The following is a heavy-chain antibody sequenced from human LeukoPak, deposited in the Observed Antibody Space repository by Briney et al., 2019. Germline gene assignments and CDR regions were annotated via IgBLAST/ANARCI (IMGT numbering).Heavy chain of an antibody. J-gene: IGHJ6*04. D-gene: IGHD3-10*01. CDR3: ARAMVRASYGTDV. V-gene: IGHV1-2*04. CDR2: INPNSGGT. CDR1: GYTFTGYY. Sequence: ASVKVSCKASGYTFTGYYMHWVRQAPGQGLEWMGWINPNSGGTNYAQKFQGWVTMTRDTSISTAYMELSRLRSDDTAVYYCARAMVRASYGTDVWGKGTTVTVSS.